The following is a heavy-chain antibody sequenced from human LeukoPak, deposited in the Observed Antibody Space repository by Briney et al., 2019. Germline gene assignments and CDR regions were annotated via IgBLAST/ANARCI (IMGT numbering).Heavy chain of an antibody. CDR1: GFTFSTYS. V-gene: IGHV3-21*01. D-gene: IGHD3-3*02. CDR2: ISSSSISRSTTYI. CDR3: AGDIFGNCSDAFDI. Sequence: GGSLRLSCAASGFTFSTYSMNWVRQAPGKGLEWVSYISSSSISRSTTYIYYADSVKGRFTISRDNAKNSLFLQMHSLRVADTAVYYCAGDIFGNCSDAFDIWGLGTMVTVSS. J-gene: IGHJ3*02.